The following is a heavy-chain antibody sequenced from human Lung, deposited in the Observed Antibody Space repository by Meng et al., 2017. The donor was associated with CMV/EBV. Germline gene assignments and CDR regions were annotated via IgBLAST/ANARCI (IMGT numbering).Heavy chain of an antibody. CDR1: GVSISSNIR. Sequence: VRLKESGRGLLQPSGSLRLTWGGSGVSISSNIRWCWVRQPPGKGLEWFGDIDDSGSTNYNPSLNSRISISWDKSKNHFSLKVNSVTAADTAVYYCARGKQDAWELLAYWGQGALVTVSS. CDR3: ARGKQDAWELLAY. J-gene: IGHJ4*02. D-gene: IGHD1-26*01. CDR2: IDDSGST. V-gene: IGHV4-4*02.